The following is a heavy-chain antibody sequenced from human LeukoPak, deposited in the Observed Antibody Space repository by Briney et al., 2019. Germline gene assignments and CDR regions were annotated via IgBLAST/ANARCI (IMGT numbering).Heavy chain of an antibody. CDR1: GYTFTSYY. V-gene: IGHV1-46*01. CDR3: ARDDYGPYYYYGMDV. D-gene: IGHD4-17*01. J-gene: IGHJ6*02. Sequence: ASVKVSFTASGYTFTSYYMHWVRQAPGQGLEWMGIINPSGGSTSYAQKFQGRVTMTRDTSTSTVYMELSSLRSEDTAVYYCARDDYGPYYYYGMDVWGQGTTVTVSS. CDR2: INPSGGST.